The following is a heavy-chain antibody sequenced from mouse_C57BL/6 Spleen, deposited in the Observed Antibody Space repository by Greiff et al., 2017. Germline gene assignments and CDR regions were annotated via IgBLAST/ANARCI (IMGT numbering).Heavy chain of an antibody. D-gene: IGHD2-4*01. V-gene: IGHV1-52*01. Sequence: QVQLQQPGAELVRPGSSVKLSCKASGYTFTSYWMHWVKQRPIQGLEWIGNIDPSDSETHYNQKFKDKATLTVDKSSSTAYMQLSSLTSEDSAVYYCARKGVYDDYDWFAYWGQGTLVTVSA. J-gene: IGHJ3*01. CDR2: IDPSDSET. CDR1: GYTFTSYW. CDR3: ARKGVYDDYDWFAY.